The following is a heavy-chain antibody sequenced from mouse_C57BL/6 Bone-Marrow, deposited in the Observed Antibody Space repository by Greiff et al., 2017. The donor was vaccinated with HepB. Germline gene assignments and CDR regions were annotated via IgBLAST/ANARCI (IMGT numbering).Heavy chain of an antibody. J-gene: IGHJ3*01. V-gene: IGHV1-69*01. Sequence: QVQLQQPGAELVMPGASVKLSCKASGYTFTSYWMHWVKQRPGQGLEWIGEIDPSDSYTNYNQKFKGKSTLTVDKSSSTAYMQLSSLTSEDSAVYYWARDGYYPAWFAYWGQGTLVTVSA. CDR2: IDPSDSYT. D-gene: IGHD2-3*01. CDR1: GYTFTSYW. CDR3: ARDGYYPAWFAY.